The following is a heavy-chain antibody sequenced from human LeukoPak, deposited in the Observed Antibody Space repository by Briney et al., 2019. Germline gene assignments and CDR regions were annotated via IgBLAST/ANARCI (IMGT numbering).Heavy chain of an antibody. J-gene: IGHJ3*01. CDR2: VSTSGRT. CDR3: AVGRPRNTTRLDDGYDF. V-gene: IGHV4-4*07. D-gene: IGHD1-1*01. CDR1: GGSITTYY. Sequence: SETLSLTCAVSGGSITTYYWSWIRQPAGKGLEWIGRVSTSGRTNYNPSLKSRLTMSADTSKKQFSLILNSVTAADTAVYYCAVGRPRNTTRLDDGYDFWGQGTMVTVSS.